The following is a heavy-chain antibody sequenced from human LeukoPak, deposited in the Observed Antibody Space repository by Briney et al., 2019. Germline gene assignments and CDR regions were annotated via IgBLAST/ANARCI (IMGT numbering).Heavy chain of an antibody. J-gene: IGHJ4*02. D-gene: IGHD4-17*01. V-gene: IGHV3-23*01. CDR1: GFTFSGYA. Sequence: GGSLRLSCAASGFTFSGYAMSWVRKAPGKGLEWFPPISGSADRIYYADSVKGRFTISRDNAKNTVSLQMNSLRAEDTAVYYCAKGHGDYVPSNYLDYWGQGTLVTVSS. CDR3: AKGHGDYVPSNYLDY. CDR2: ISGSADRI.